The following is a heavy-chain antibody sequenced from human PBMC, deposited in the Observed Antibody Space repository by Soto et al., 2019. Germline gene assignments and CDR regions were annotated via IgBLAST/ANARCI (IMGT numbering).Heavy chain of an antibody. J-gene: IGHJ5*02. CDR1: GFTFSSYA. Sequence: LRLSCAASGFTFSSYAMHWVRQAPGKGLEWVAVISYDGSNKYYADSVKGRFTISRDNSKNTLYLQMNSLRAEDTAVYYCAREKLAAANWFDPWGQGTLVTV. V-gene: IGHV3-30-3*01. CDR2: ISYDGSNK. D-gene: IGHD6-13*01. CDR3: AREKLAAANWFDP.